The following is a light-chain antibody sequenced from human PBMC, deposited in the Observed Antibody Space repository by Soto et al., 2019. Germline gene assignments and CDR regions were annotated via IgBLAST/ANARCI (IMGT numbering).Light chain of an antibody. CDR2: DVS. J-gene: IGLJ2*01. Sequence: QSVLTQSASVSGSPGQSITISCTGTSSDVGGYNYVSWYQQHPGKAPKLMIYDVSNRPSGVSNRFSGSKSGNTASLTISGLQAEDEADYYCSSYTSISTVVFGGGTKVTVL. V-gene: IGLV2-14*03. CDR1: SSDVGGYNY. CDR3: SSYTSISTVV.